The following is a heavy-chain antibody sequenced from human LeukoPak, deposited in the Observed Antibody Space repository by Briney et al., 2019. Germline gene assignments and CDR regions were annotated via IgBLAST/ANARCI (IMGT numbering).Heavy chain of an antibody. D-gene: IGHD3-16*01. V-gene: IGHV4-59*01. CDR1: GDSISTYY. J-gene: IGHJ5*02. CDR3: ARGARCFDP. Sequence: SETLSLTCTVPGDSISTYYWSCIWQPPGKGLEWFAYIYYSGSTNYNPSLKSRVTISVDTSKKQLSLRLSSVTAADTAVYYCARGARCFDPRGQGTLVTVSS. CDR2: IYYSGST.